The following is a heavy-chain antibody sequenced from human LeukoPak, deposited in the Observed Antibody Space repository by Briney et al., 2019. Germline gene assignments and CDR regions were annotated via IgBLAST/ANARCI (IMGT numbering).Heavy chain of an antibody. Sequence: PGGTLRLSCAASGFTFSSYGMSWVRQAPGKGLEWVSAISGSGGSTYYADSVKGRFTISRDNSKNTLYLQMNSLRAEDTAVYYCANEPPRRYGAPTVDYWGQGTLVTVSS. CDR1: GFTFSSYG. V-gene: IGHV3-23*01. CDR3: ANEPPRRYGAPTVDY. CDR2: ISGSGGST. J-gene: IGHJ4*02. D-gene: IGHD4-17*01.